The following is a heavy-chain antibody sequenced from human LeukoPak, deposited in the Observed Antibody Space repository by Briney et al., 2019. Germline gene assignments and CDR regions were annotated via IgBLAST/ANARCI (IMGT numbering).Heavy chain of an antibody. J-gene: IGHJ4*02. CDR1: GGSISSGSYY. Sequence: PSETLSLTCTASGGSISSGSYYWSWIPQPAGKGLEWIRRMYTSGSNNYNPSLKSRVTISVDTSKSHFSLKLSSVTAADTAVYYCARGGGYCRGGSCYSSFDYCGQGTLGTASS. V-gene: IGHV4-61*02. CDR2: MYTSGSN. D-gene: IGHD2-15*01. CDR3: ARGGGYCRGGSCYSSFDY.